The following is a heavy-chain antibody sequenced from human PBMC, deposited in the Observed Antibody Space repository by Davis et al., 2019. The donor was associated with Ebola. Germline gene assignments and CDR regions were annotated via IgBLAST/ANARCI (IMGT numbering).Heavy chain of an antibody. J-gene: IGHJ6*02. D-gene: IGHD3-10*01. CDR2: ISSSGSTI. Sequence: GESLKISCAASGFTFSDYYMSWIRQAPGKGLEWVSYISSSGSTIYYADSVRGRFTISRDNAKNSLYLQMNSLRAEDTAVYYCASGLRGYYYYYGMDVWGQGTTVTVSS. CDR1: GFTFSDYY. V-gene: IGHV3-11*01. CDR3: ASGLRGYYYYYGMDV.